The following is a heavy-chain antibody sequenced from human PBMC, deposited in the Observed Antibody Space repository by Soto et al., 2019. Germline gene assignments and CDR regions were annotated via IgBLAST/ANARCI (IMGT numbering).Heavy chain of an antibody. CDR2: IHFDGSTT. J-gene: IGHJ4*02. CDR3: ARDAYISGYYQFDY. Sequence: GGSLRLSCAASGFTFSSYWMHWVRQVPGKGLVWVSRIHFDGSTTHYADSVKGRFTISRDNAKNTLSLQMNSLRAEDTAVYYCARDAYISGYYQFDYWGQGTLVTAPQ. V-gene: IGHV3-74*01. CDR1: GFTFSSYW. D-gene: IGHD6-19*01.